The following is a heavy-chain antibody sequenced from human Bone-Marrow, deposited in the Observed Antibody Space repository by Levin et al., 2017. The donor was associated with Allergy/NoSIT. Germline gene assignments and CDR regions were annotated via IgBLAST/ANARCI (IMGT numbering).Heavy chain of an antibody. J-gene: IGHJ4*02. Sequence: AGESLKISCAVSGFTVGNHYMHWVRQAPGKGLEWVCLIYSRGGTAYADSVKGRFTISRDSSQNMVYLQMSRLRVEDTAFYYCAARNVQWPQWGRGALVTVSS. CDR2: IYSRGGT. CDR3: AARNVQWPQ. D-gene: IGHD6-19*01. CDR1: GFTVGNHY. V-gene: IGHV3-53*01.